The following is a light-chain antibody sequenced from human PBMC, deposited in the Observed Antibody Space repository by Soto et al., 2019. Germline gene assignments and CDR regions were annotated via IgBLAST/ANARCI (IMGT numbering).Light chain of an antibody. CDR2: GAS. CDR1: QSVSSI. J-gene: IGKJ1*01. CDR3: QQYNNWPRGT. Sequence: EIVMTQSPATLSVSPGERATLSCRASQSVSSILAWYQQKPGQAPRLLIYGASTRATGIPARFSGSGSGTEFTLTISSLQSEDFAVYYCQQYNNWPRGTFGQGTKVEIK. V-gene: IGKV3-15*01.